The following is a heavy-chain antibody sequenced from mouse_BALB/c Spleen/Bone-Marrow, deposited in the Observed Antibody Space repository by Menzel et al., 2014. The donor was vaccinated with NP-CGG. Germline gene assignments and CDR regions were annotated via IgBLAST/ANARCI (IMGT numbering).Heavy chain of an antibody. Sequence: QVQLKQSGAGLVRPGTSVKVSCKASGYAFTNYLIEWVKQRPGQGLEWIGVINPGSGGSNNNEKFKGKATLTADKSSSTAYMQLSSLTSDDSAVYFCARSTTVKDYFDYWGQGTTLTVSS. J-gene: IGHJ2*01. V-gene: IGHV1-54*01. D-gene: IGHD1-1*01. CDR2: INPGSGGS. CDR1: GYAFTNYL. CDR3: ARSTTVKDYFDY.